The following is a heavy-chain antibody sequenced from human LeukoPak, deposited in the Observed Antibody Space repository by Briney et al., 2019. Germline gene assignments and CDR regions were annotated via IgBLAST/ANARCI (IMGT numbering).Heavy chain of an antibody. V-gene: IGHV4-59*08. Sequence: SETLSLTCTVSGGSITGYYWSWIRQPPGKGLEWIGYIYYSGNTNYNPSLKSRVTISVDTSKNQFSLKLSSVTAADTAVYYCAKYGDSWYFDLWGRGTLATVSS. CDR1: GGSITGYY. D-gene: IGHD4-17*01. CDR2: IYYSGNT. CDR3: AKYGDSWYFDL. J-gene: IGHJ2*01.